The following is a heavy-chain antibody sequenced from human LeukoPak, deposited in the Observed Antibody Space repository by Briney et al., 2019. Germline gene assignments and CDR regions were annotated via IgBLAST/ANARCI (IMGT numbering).Heavy chain of an antibody. D-gene: IGHD2-2*01. CDR3: ARGGYCSSTSCYLVY. V-gene: IGHV4-34*01. J-gene: IGHJ4*02. CDR2: INHSGST. CDR1: GGSFSGYY. Sequence: SETLSLTCAVYGGSFSGYYWSWIRQPPGKGLEWIGEINHSGSTNYNPSLKSRVTISVDTSKNQFSLKLSSVTAADMAVYYCARGGYCSSTSCYLVYWGQGTLVTVSS.